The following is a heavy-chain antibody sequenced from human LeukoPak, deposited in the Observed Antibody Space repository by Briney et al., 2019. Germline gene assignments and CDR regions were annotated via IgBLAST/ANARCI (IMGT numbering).Heavy chain of an antibody. CDR3: ASSRYYYGSGRIKWILDY. J-gene: IGHJ4*02. Sequence: GASVKVSCKASGYTFTSYGISWVRQAPGQGLEWMGWISAYNGNTNYAQKFQGRVTITTDESTSTAYMELSSLRSEDTAVYYCASSRYYYGSGRIKWILDYWGQGTLVTVSS. CDR2: ISAYNGNT. D-gene: IGHD3-10*01. CDR1: GYTFTSYG. V-gene: IGHV1-18*01.